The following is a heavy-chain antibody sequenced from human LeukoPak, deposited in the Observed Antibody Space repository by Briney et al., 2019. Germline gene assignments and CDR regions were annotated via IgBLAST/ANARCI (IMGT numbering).Heavy chain of an antibody. Sequence: ASVNVSCKASGYTFTDYYMHWVRQAPGQGLEWMGWINPKSGGTNYAQNFQGRVTMTRDTSISTAYMELSGLRSDDRAVYYCVRDAIAATGTGGWGQGTLVTVSS. D-gene: IGHD6-13*01. J-gene: IGHJ4*02. CDR3: VRDAIAATGTGG. CDR1: GYTFTDYY. CDR2: INPKSGGT. V-gene: IGHV1-2*02.